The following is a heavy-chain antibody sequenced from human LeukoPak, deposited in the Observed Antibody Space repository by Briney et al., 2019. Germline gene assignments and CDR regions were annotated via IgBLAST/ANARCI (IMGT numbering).Heavy chain of an antibody. CDR3: ARGSAMAQKQLVRHFDS. CDR2: ISAYNGNT. CDR1: GYTFTSYG. V-gene: IGHV1-18*01. D-gene: IGHD6-6*01. Sequence: VASVKVSCKASGYTFTSYGISWVRQAPGQALEWMGWISAYNGNTKYAQKLQDRVTMTTDTSTTTAYMEVRSLTSDDTAVYYCARGSAMAQKQLVRHFDSWGQGTLVIVSS. J-gene: IGHJ4*02.